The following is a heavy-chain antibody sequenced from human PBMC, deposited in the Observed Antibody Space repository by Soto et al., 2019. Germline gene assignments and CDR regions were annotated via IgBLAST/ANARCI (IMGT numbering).Heavy chain of an antibody. V-gene: IGHV3-33*01. CDR2: IWYDGSNK. D-gene: IGHD5-18*01. CDR3: GRDGALGDTAVVDS. CDR1: GYTFSTYG. Sequence: QVQLVESGGGVVQPGKYLRLSCAASGYTFSTYGMHWVRQAPGKGLEWVAVIWYDGSNKYHGDSLKGRFTISRDNSKNTLYLQINNLRAEDTGVYYCGRDGALGDTAVVDSWGQGTLVTVSS. J-gene: IGHJ4*02.